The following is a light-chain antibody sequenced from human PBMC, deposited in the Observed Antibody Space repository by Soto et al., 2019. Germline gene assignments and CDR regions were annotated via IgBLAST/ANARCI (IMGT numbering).Light chain of an antibody. J-gene: IGKJ2*01. V-gene: IGKV2-30*01. Sequence: DVVMTQSPLSLPVTLGQPASISCRSSQSLVSSDGNTYLSWFHQRPGQSPRRLIYKVSSRDSGVPDRFSGSGSRTDFTLKISRVEAEDVGLYYCMQGTHWNTFGQGTKLEIK. CDR1: QSLVSSDGNTY. CDR2: KVS. CDR3: MQGTHWNT.